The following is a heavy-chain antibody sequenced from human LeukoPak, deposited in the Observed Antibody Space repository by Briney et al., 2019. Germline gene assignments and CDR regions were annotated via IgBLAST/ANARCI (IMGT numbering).Heavy chain of an antibody. V-gene: IGHV1-2*02. D-gene: IGHD2-15*01. J-gene: IGHJ5*02. CDR3: ARGYCTGDSCSGAWFDP. CDR2: FNPNSGGT. CDR1: GYTFTGYH. Sequence: ASVKVSCKASGYTFTGYHIHWVRQAPGQGLEWMGWFNPNSGGTNYAQKFQGRVTMTRDTSISTAYIELNRLRSDDTAVYYCARGYCTGDSCSGAWFDPWGRGTLVTVSS.